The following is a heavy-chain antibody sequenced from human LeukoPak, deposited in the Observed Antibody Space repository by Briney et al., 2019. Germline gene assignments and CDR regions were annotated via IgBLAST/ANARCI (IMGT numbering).Heavy chain of an antibody. Sequence: SETLSLTCTVSGGSISSYYWSWILQPAGKGLEWIGRIYTSGSTNYNPSLKSRVTMSVDTSKNQFSLKLSSVTAADTAVYYCASTDYYDTPLDYWGQGTLVTVSS. CDR2: IYTSGST. D-gene: IGHD3-22*01. J-gene: IGHJ4*02. V-gene: IGHV4-4*07. CDR1: GGSISSYY. CDR3: ASTDYYDTPLDY.